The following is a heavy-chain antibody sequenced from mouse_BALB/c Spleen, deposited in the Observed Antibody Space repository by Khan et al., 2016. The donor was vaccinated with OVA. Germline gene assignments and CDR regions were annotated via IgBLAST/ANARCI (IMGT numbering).Heavy chain of an antibody. CDR3: ARSTSVVARAMDY. V-gene: IGHV5-17*02. CDR1: GFTFSSFG. Sequence: EVELVESGGGLVQPGGSRKLSCAASGFTFSSFGMHWVRQAPEKGLEWVAYISSGSSTIFYADTVKGRFTISSDNPKNTLFLQMTSLRSEDTAMDYCARSTSVVARAMDYWGKGTSVTVSS. D-gene: IGHD1-1*01. J-gene: IGHJ4*01. CDR2: ISSGSSTI.